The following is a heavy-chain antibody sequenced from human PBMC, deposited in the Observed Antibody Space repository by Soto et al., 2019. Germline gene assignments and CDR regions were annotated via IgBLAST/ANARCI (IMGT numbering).Heavy chain of an antibody. J-gene: IGHJ4*02. CDR1: GYPFTDLY. D-gene: IGHD2-15*01. V-gene: IGHV1-2*02. Sequence: QVQLVQSGADVKRPGASVRVSCKPSGYPFTDLYIHWVRLAPGLGLEWMGWIDPRSGASRKTQKFPGRVPLARDTSTRTVYLGLFSLGSDGTAGYYCARDNYWPLGHWGPGNLVTVPS. CDR3: ARDNYWPLGH. CDR2: IDPRSGAS.